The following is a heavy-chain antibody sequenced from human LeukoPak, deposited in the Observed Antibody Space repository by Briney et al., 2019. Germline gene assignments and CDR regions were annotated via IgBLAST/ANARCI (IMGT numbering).Heavy chain of an antibody. CDR2: INPNSGGT. J-gene: IGHJ4*02. V-gene: IGHV1-2*02. CDR3: ATDRIAAAQDY. Sequence: GASVKVSCKASGYTFTGYYMHWVRQAPGQGLEWMGWINPNSGGTNYAQKFQGRVTMTEDTSTDTAYMELSSLRSEDTAVYYCATDRIAAAQDYWGQGTLVTVSS. CDR1: GYTFTGYY. D-gene: IGHD6-13*01.